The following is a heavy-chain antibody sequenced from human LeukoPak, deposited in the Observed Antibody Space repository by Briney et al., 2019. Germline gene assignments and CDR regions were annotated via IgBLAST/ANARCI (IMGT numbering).Heavy chain of an antibody. CDR3: ARVRSSGWYLVYYFDY. CDR2: INPNSGGT. J-gene: IGHJ4*02. CDR1: GYTFTGYY. D-gene: IGHD6-19*01. Sequence: ASVKVSCKASGYTFTGYYMHWVRQAPGQGLEWMGWINPNSGGTNYAQKFQGRVTMTRDTSISTAYMELSRLRSDDTAVYYCARVRSSGWYLVYYFDYWGQGTLVTVSS. V-gene: IGHV1-2*02.